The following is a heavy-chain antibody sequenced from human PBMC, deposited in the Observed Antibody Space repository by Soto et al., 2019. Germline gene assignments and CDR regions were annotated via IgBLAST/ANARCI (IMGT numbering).Heavy chain of an antibody. Sequence: SETLSLTCTVSGGSIYRSGYYWGWIRQPPGRGLEWIGNIDYNGVTYSNPSLKSRVTISRDTSKNQFSLKLTSVTAADTALYYCGKVLVXATGHTDSDSWGPGTXVTV. CDR1: GGSIYRSGYY. CDR3: GKVLVXATGHTDSDS. J-gene: IGHJ4*02. V-gene: IGHV4-39*01. D-gene: IGHD2-15*01. CDR2: IDYNGVT.